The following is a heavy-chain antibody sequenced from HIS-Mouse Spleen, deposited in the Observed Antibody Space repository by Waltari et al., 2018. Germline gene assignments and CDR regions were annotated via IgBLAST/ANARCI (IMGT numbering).Heavy chain of an antibody. CDR3: TGGSWSGYYFDY. D-gene: IGHD3-3*01. J-gene: IGHJ4*02. CDR1: GFTFSGSA. CDR2: IRSKANSYAT. V-gene: IGHV3-73*01. Sequence: VQPGGSLKLSCAASGFTFSGSAMHWVRQASGKGLEWVGRIRSKANSYATAYAASVKGRFTISRDDSKNTAYLQMNSLKTEDTAVYYCTGGSWSGYYFDYWGQGTLVTVSS.